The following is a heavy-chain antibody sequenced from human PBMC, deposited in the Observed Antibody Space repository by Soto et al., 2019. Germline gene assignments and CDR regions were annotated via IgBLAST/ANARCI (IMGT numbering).Heavy chain of an antibody. CDR1: GYTFTSYD. CDR3: AREKTHYGMDV. V-gene: IGHV1-8*01. CDR2: MNPNSGNT. J-gene: IGHJ6*02. Sequence: QVQLVQSGAEVKKPGASVTVSCKASGYTFTSYDINWVRQATGQGLEWMGWMNPNSGNTGYAQKFKGRVTMTRNTSISTAYMEPSSLRSEATAVYYCAREKTHYGMDVWGQGTTVTVSS.